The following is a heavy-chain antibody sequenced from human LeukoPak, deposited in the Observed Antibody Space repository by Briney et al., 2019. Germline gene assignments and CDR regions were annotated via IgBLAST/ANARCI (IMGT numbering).Heavy chain of an antibody. Sequence: PGVSLRLSCAASGFTFSSYAMSWVRQAPGKGLEWVSAISGSGGSTYYADSVKGRFTISRDNSKNTLYLQMNSLRAEDTAVYYCVKAEPVYYYYYGMDVWGQGTTVTVSS. J-gene: IGHJ6*02. CDR1: GFTFSSYA. V-gene: IGHV3-23*01. CDR2: ISGSGGST. D-gene: IGHD1-26*01. CDR3: VKAEPVYYYYYGMDV.